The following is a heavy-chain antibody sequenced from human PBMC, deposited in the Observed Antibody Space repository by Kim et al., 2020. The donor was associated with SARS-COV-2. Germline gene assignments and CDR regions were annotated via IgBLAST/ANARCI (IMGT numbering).Heavy chain of an antibody. D-gene: IGHD2-15*01. CDR1: GGTFSSYA. Sequence: SVKVSCKASGGTFSSYAISWVRQAPGQGLEWMGGIIPIFGTANYAQKFQGRVTITADESTSTAYMELSSLRSEDTAVYYCARPLGYCSGGSCYSAYYYGMDVWGQGTTVTVSS. CDR2: IIPIFGTA. CDR3: ARPLGYCSGGSCYSAYYYGMDV. V-gene: IGHV1-69*13. J-gene: IGHJ6*02.